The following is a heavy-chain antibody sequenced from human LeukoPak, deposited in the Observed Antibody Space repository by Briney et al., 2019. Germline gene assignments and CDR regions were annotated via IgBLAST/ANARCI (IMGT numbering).Heavy chain of an antibody. Sequence: PGRSLRLSCAASGFTFSSYGMHWVRQAPGKGLEWVAVISYDGSNKYYADSVKGRFTISRDNSKNTLYLQMNSLRAGDTAVYYCAKDPHTTVTTPPTDYWGQGTLVTVSS. J-gene: IGHJ4*02. V-gene: IGHV3-30*18. CDR1: GFTFSSYG. CDR3: AKDPHTTVTTPPTDY. D-gene: IGHD4-17*01. CDR2: ISYDGSNK.